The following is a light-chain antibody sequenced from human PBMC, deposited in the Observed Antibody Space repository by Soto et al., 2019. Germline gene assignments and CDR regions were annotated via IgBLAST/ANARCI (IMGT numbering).Light chain of an antibody. Sequence: DIVMTQSPDSLAVSLGERATINCKSSQSVLYSSNNKNYLAWYQQKPGQPPKLLIYWASTRESRVPDRFRGSGSGTDFTLTITSLQAEDVAVYYCQQYYDTPYTFGQGTKLEIK. CDR2: WAS. CDR3: QQYYDTPYT. V-gene: IGKV4-1*01. CDR1: QSVLYSSNNKNY. J-gene: IGKJ2*01.